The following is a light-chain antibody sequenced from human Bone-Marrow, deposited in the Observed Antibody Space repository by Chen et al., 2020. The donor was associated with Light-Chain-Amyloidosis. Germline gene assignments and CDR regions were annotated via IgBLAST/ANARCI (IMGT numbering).Light chain of an antibody. J-gene: IGLJ3*02. Sequence: SYVLTQPPSVSVAPGKTARITCGGNNIGRKSMHWYQQKPGQAPVLVVYGDSDRPSGIPERSAGANSGNTATLTISRVGAGDEAGYSCQVWGSSSDLRVFGGGTRLTVL. CDR3: QVWGSSSDLRV. V-gene: IGLV3-21*03. CDR1: NIGRKS. CDR2: GDS.